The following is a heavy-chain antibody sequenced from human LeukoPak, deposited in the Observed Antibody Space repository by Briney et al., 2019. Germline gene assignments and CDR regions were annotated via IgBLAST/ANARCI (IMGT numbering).Heavy chain of an antibody. CDR2: IYYSGST. V-gene: IGHV4-59*08. D-gene: IGHD2-15*01. J-gene: IGHJ4*02. Sequence: PSETLSLTCTVSGGSISSYYWSWIRQPPGKGLEWIGYIYYSGSTNYNPSLKSRVTISVDTPKNQFSLKLSSVTAADTAVYYCASSPRCSGGSCYADYWGQGTLVTVSS. CDR1: GGSISSYY. CDR3: ASSPRCSGGSCYADY.